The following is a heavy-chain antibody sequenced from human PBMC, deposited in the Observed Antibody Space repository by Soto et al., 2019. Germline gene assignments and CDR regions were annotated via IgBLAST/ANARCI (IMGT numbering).Heavy chain of an antibody. V-gene: IGHV3-23*01. CDR1: GFTFSSYA. J-gene: IGHJ4*02. Sequence: EVQLLESGGGLVQPGGSLRLSCAASGFTFSSYAMRWVRQAPVKGLEWVSAISGSGGSTYYEDSVKGRFTISRDNSKNTLYLQMNSLRAVDTAVYYCARRGSGSYYDYWGQGTLVTVSS. CDR2: ISGSGGST. CDR3: ARRGSGSYYDY. D-gene: IGHD1-26*01.